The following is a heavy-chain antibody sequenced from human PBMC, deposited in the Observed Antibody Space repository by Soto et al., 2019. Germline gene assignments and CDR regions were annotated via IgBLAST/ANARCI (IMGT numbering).Heavy chain of an antibody. Sequence: SETLSLTCPVSGGSLSSGDYYWSWIRPPPGKGLEWIGYIYYSGSTYYNPSLKSRVTISVDTSKNQFSLKLSSVTAADTAVYYCASYSNYPVNWFDPWGQGTLVTVSS. D-gene: IGHD4-4*01. CDR3: ASYSNYPVNWFDP. CDR2: IYYSGST. V-gene: IGHV4-30-4*01. J-gene: IGHJ5*02. CDR1: GGSLSSGDYY.